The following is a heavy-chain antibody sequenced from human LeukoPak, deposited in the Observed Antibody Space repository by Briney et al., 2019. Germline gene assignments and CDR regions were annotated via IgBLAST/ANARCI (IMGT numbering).Heavy chain of an antibody. D-gene: IGHD4-17*01. CDR3: ALPLRDGDFYFDY. CDR2: INRDGRST. Sequence: PGGSLRLSCAASGXTFSNYWMHWVRQAPGKGLVWVSRINRDGRSTNYADSVKGRFTISRDNAKNTVFLQMNSLRAEDTAVYYCALPLRDGDFYFDYWGQGALVTVSP. V-gene: IGHV3-74*01. CDR1: GXTFSNYW. J-gene: IGHJ4*02.